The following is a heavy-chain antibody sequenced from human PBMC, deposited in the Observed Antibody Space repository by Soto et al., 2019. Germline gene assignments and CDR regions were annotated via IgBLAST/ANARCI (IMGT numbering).Heavy chain of an antibody. V-gene: IGHV3-53*01. CDR1: GFTVSNNY. J-gene: IGHJ4*02. CDR2: IYSGGYT. D-gene: IGHD3-10*01. Sequence: EVQLVESGGGLIQPGGSLRLSCAVSGFTVSNNYMSWVRQAPGKGLEGVSVIYSGGYTAYGDSVKGRFSISRDNSKTALFLQKNSPSAADPAVFCGATHAGGGGYWGQGTLVTVSS. CDR3: ATHAGGGGY.